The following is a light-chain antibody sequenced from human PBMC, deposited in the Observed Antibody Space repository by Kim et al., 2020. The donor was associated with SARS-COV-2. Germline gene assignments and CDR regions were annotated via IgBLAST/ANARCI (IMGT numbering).Light chain of an antibody. J-gene: IGKJ2*01. CDR3: QQSYSTPYT. CDR2: AAS. CDR1: QSIDNH. Sequence: SASVGDRVSITCRASQSIDNHLNWYEQKPGKDPNLLIYAASNLQGGVPSRFSGSGSGTDFTLTINNLQPEDFAAYYCQQSYSTPYTFGQGTKLEI. V-gene: IGKV1-39*01.